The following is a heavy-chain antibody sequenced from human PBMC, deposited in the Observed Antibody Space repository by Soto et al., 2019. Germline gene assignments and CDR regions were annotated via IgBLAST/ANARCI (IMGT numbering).Heavy chain of an antibody. V-gene: IGHV3-23*01. J-gene: IGHJ4*02. CDR3: AKDRDITMIVVVIYYFDY. D-gene: IGHD3-22*01. CDR1: GFTFSSYA. CDR2: ISGSGGST. Sequence: GGPLRLSCAASGFTFSSYAMSWVRQAPGKGLEWVSAISGSGGSTYYADSVKGRFTISRDNSKNTLYLQMNSLRAEDTAVYYCAKDRDITMIVVVIYYFDYWGQGTLVTVSS.